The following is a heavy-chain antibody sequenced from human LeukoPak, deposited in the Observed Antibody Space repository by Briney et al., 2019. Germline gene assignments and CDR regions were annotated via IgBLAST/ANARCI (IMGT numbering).Heavy chain of an antibody. Sequence: GGSLRLSCAASLFTLSSYVMHWVRQAPGKGLEWVAVISYDGSNKYYADSVKGRFTISRDNSKNTLYLQMNSLRAEDTAVYYCARSLWISYFDYWGQGTLVTVSS. V-gene: IGHV3-30-3*01. J-gene: IGHJ4*02. D-gene: IGHD3-16*01. CDR2: ISYDGSNK. CDR3: ARSLWISYFDY. CDR1: LFTLSSYV.